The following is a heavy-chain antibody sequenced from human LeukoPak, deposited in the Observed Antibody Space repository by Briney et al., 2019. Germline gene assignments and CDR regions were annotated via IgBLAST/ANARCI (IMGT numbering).Heavy chain of an antibody. J-gene: IGHJ6*03. Sequence: GGSLRLSCAASGVTFSSYAMSWVRQAPGKGLEWVSSISSSGGTTYYADSVKGRFTISRDYSKNTLYLQMNSLRSEDTAVYYCARSTTTIFGVVTRVDYYYYYMDVWGKGTTVTVSS. V-gene: IGHV3-23*01. CDR3: ARSTTTIFGVVTRVDYYYYYMDV. D-gene: IGHD3-3*01. CDR1: GVTFSSYA. CDR2: ISSSGGTT.